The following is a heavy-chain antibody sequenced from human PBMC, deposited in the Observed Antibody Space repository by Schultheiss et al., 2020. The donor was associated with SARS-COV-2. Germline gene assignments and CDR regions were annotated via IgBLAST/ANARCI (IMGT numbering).Heavy chain of an antibody. J-gene: IGHJ4*02. D-gene: IGHD5-12*01. V-gene: IGHV3-48*01. CDR3: ARDQVVGDYDLVD. CDR1: GFTFSSYS. Sequence: GESLKISCAASGFTFSSYSMNWVRQAPGKGLEWVSYISSSSSTIYYADSVKGRFTISRDNSKNTLYLQMNSLRAEDTAVYYCARDQVVGDYDLVDWGQGTLVTVSS. CDR2: ISSSSSTI.